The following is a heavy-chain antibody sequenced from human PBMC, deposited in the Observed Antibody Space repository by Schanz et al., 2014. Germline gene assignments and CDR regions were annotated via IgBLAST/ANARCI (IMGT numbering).Heavy chain of an antibody. CDR2: ITYNGGTI. D-gene: IGHD1-1*01. CDR1: GFIFSDYY. J-gene: IGHJ4*02. CDR3: ARDRRNADLDY. Sequence: PGGSLRLSCAASGFIFSDYYMAWIRQAPGKGLEWISYITYNGGTIYYADSVKGRFTISRDNAKNSLYLEMNSLRAEDTALYYCARDRRNADLDYWGQGTLVTVSS. V-gene: IGHV3-11*04.